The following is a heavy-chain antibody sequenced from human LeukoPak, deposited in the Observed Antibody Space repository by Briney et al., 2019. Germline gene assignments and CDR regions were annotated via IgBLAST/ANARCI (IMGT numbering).Heavy chain of an antibody. CDR1: GFTFSSYW. J-gene: IGHJ3*02. D-gene: IGHD6-6*01. V-gene: IGHV3-74*01. Sequence: PGGSLRLSCAATGFTFSSYWMHWVRQAQGKGVVWVSRISTDGSSTNSADSVKGRLTISRDNAKNTLYLQMNSLRAEDTAVYYCVREYSSSSGRAFDMWGQGTMVTVSP. CDR3: VREYSSSSGRAFDM. CDR2: ISTDGSST.